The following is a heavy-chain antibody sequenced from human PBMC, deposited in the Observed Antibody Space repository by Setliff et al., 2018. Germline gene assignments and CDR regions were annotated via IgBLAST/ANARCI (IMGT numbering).Heavy chain of an antibody. CDR3: ARDRIGPFLSYMDG. CDR1: GFNFGAYV. CDR2: ISYDATKK. Sequence: GSLRLSCAASGFNFGAYVMHWVRQAPGKGLEWVALISYDATKKYYADILEGRFTISRDNSRNTMYLQMNSLRGEDTAVYYCARDRIGPFLSYMDGWGKGTTVTVSS. J-gene: IGHJ6*03. D-gene: IGHD3-3*02. V-gene: IGHV3-30*03.